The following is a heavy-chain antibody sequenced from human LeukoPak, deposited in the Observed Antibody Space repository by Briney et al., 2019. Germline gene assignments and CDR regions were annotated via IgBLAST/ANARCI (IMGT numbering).Heavy chain of an antibody. CDR1: GFTFRDYG. CDR3: ARDDRSYCSGGSCHSYYYYMDV. J-gene: IGHJ6*03. D-gene: IGHD2-15*01. CDR2: ISSSSSYI. Sequence: GGSLRLSCAASGFTFRDYGMSWVRQAPGKGLEWVSSISSSSSYIYYADSVKGRFTISRDNAKNSLYLQMNSLRAEDTAVYYCARDDRSYCSGGSCHSYYYYMDVWGKGTTVTVSS. V-gene: IGHV3-21*01.